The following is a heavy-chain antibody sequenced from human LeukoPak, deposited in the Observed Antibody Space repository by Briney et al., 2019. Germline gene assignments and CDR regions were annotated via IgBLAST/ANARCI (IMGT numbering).Heavy chain of an antibody. CDR1: GFTFSRYT. D-gene: IGHD2-15*01. CDR2: ISSSSSYI. J-gene: IGHJ4*02. Sequence: GGSLRLSCAVSGFTFSRYTMNWVRQAPEKGLEWVSSISSSSSYIYYADSVKGRFTTSRHNAKNSLYLQMNSLRAEDTAVYYCARDLEEHCSGGSCSLFDYWGQGTLVTVSS. V-gene: IGHV3-21*01. CDR3: ARDLEEHCSGGSCSLFDY.